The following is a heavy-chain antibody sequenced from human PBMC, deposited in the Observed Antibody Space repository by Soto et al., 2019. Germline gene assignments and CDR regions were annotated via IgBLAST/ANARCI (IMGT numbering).Heavy chain of an antibody. CDR2: ISPHNFST. J-gene: IGHJ4*02. CDR1: GYTFTHFY. CDR3: ARYEGGYEMLTGYYNVHHFDY. Sequence: ASVKVSYKESGYTFTHFYITWVREAPGQGLEWMGDISPHNFSTNFAQTFQGRVTLTTDTYTNTASMERRSLTSDDTAGSYCARYEGGYEMLTGYYNVHHFDYWGQGALVTVSS. D-gene: IGHD3-9*01. V-gene: IGHV1-18*01.